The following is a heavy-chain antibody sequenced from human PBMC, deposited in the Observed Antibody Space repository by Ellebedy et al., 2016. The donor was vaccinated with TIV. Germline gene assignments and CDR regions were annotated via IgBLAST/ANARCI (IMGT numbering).Heavy chain of an antibody. J-gene: IGHJ3*01. V-gene: IGHV4-30-2*01. CDR3: ARVIRRPNGTFDF. CDR1: VGSIRSGSYYS. CDR2: IYHIGGT. Sequence: MPSDTLSLTCDVPVGSIRSGSYYSWSWIRQPAGKGLEWIGYIYHIGGTYYNPSLKSRVTMSVDTSKNQFSLNMSSVTAADTAVYYCARVIRRPNGTFDFWGQGTMVTFSS. D-gene: IGHD1-26*01.